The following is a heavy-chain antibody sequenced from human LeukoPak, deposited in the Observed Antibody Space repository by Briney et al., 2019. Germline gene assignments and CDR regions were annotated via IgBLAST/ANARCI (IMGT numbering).Heavy chain of an antibody. CDR2: ISGSGGTT. D-gene: IGHD1-26*01. V-gene: IGHV3-23*01. CDR3: AKGVGRVPPYYFDY. J-gene: IGHJ4*02. CDR1: GFTFSDYY. Sequence: GGSLRLSCAASGFTFSDYYMSWIRQAPGRGLEWVSGISGSGGTTYYADSVKGRFTISRDNSKNTLYLQMNSLRAEDTAVYYCAKGVGRVPPYYFDYWGQGTLVTVSS.